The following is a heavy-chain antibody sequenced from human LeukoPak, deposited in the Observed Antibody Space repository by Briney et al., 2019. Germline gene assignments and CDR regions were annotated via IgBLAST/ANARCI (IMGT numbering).Heavy chain of an antibody. CDR3: AKAGGDF. D-gene: IGHD1-26*01. J-gene: IGHJ4*02. V-gene: IGHV3-23*01. Sequence: GLEWVSAISGSGGSTYYADSVKGRFTISRDNSKNTLYLQMNSLRAEDTAVYYCAKAGGDFWGQGTLVTVSS. CDR2: ISGSGGST.